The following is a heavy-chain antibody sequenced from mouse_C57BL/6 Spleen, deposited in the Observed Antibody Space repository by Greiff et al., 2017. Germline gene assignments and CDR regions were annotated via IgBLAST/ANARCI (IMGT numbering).Heavy chain of an antibody. V-gene: IGHV10-3*01. D-gene: IGHD2-1*01. CDR3: VREKVYYGNPYWYFDV. CDR1: GFTFNTYA. CDR2: IRSKSSNYAT. Sequence: EVKVEESGGGLVQPKGSLKLSCAASGFTFNTYAMHWVRQAPGKGLEWVARIRSKSSNYATYYADSVKDRFTISRDDSQSMLYLQMNNLKTEDTAMYYGVREKVYYGNPYWYFDVWGTGTRVTVSS. J-gene: IGHJ1*03.